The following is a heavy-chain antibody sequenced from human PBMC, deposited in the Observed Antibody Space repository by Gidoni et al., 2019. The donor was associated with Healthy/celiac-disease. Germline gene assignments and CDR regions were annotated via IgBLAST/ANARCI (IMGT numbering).Heavy chain of an antibody. CDR3: AREKEYCSGGSCYSRYYYYGMDV. V-gene: IGHV3-21*01. D-gene: IGHD2-15*01. CDR2: ISSSSSYI. J-gene: IGHJ6*02. CDR1: GFTFSSYS. Sequence: EVQLVESGGGLVKPGGSLRLSCAASGFTFSSYSMNWVSQAPGKGLEWVSSISSSSSYIYYADSVKGRFTISRDNAKNSRYLQMNSLRAEDTAVYYCAREKEYCSGGSCYSRYYYYGMDVWGQGTTVTVSS.